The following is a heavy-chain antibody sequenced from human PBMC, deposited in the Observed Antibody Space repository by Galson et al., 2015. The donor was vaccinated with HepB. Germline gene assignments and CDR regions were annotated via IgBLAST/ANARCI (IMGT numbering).Heavy chain of an antibody. CDR2: INIDGSST. J-gene: IGHJ3*01. D-gene: IGHD5-12*01. V-gene: IGHV3-74*01. Sequence: SLRLSCAAPGFTFSNFWMNWVRQAPGKGPVWVSRINIDGSSTTYGDSVRGRFTISRDNAENTLYLQMNSLRAEDTAVYYCARGHSGLRVWGQGTMVTVSS. CDR3: ARGHSGLRV. CDR1: GFTFSNFW.